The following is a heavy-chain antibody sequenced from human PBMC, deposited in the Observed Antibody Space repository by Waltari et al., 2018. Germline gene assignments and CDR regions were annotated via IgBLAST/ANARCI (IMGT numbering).Heavy chain of an antibody. J-gene: IGHJ4*02. V-gene: IGHV3-21*01. CDR3: AREYYYDGSTYDQ. CDR1: GFLFSSYN. Sequence: VQLVESGGGLVKSGGSLRLSCEASGFLFSSYNMNWVRQAPGEGLEWVSSISRDGFSIYYADSVKGRFTVSRDNAKNSLYVQMNNLGAEDTAVYYCAREYYYDGSTYDQWGQGTLVTVSS. CDR2: ISRDGFSI. D-gene: IGHD3-22*01.